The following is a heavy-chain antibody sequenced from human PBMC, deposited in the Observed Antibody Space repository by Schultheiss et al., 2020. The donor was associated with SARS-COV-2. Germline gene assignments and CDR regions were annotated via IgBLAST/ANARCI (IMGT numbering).Heavy chain of an antibody. CDR2: IYYSGST. Sequence: LRLSCAASGFTFSSYAMSWIRQHPGKGLEWIGYIYYSGSTYYNPSLKSLVTISVDTSKNQFSLKLSSVTAADTAVYYCARQTVTTPFDYWGQGTLVTVSS. CDR3: ARQTVTTPFDY. V-gene: IGHV4-31*01. J-gene: IGHJ4*02. CDR1: GFTFSSYA. D-gene: IGHD4-17*01.